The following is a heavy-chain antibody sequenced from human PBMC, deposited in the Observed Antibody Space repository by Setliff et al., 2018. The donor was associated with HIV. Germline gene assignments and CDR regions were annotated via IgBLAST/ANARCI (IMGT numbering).Heavy chain of an antibody. CDR1: GFTFSSYW. CDR3: ARGRGESRTNYFDY. V-gene: IGHV3-7*03. CDR2: IRQDGSEQ. J-gene: IGHJ4*02. Sequence: ETLRLSCAASGFTFSSYWMSWVRQAPGKGLEWVANIRQDGSEQFYVDSVKGRFTISRDNAKNSLYLQMNSLRAEDTAVYFCARGRGESRTNYFDYWGQGSLVTVSS.